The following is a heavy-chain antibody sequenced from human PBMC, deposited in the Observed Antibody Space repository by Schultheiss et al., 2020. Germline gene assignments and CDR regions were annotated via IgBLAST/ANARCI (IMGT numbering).Heavy chain of an antibody. J-gene: IGHJ4*02. Sequence: SETLSLTCTVSGGSISSSSYYWGWIRQPPGKGLEWIGSIYYSGSTNYNPSLKSRVTISVDTSKNQFSLQLNSVTSEDTAVYYCVRWFYGHGFDCWGQGTLVTVSS. V-gene: IGHV4-39*07. CDR2: IYYSGST. CDR3: VRWFYGHGFDC. CDR1: GGSISSSSYY. D-gene: IGHD2/OR15-2a*01.